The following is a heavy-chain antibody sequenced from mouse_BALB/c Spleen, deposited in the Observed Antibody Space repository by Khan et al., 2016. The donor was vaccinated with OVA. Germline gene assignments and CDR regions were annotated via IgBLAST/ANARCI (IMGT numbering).Heavy chain of an antibody. J-gene: IGHJ3*01. CDR3: ARNYDYDEGLAY. Sequence: QVQLKQSGPGLVQPSQSMSITCTVSGFSLTTYGVHWVRQSPGKGLEWLGVIWSGGTTDYSAAFISRLSITKDNSESPVFFKMNSLQANDTAIYYSARNYDYDEGLAYWGQGTLVTVSA. V-gene: IGHV2-2*02. D-gene: IGHD2-4*01. CDR2: IWSGGTT. CDR1: GFSLTTYG.